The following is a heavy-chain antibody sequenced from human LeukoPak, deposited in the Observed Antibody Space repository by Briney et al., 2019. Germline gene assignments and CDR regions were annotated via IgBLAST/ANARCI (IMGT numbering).Heavy chain of an antibody. CDR3: AIPWVAVAGNDLGY. J-gene: IGHJ4*02. Sequence: GGSLRLSCAASGFTFSSYAMSWVRQAPGKGLEWVSAISGSGGTSYYADSVKGRFAISRDNAKNSPYLQMNSLRAEDTAVYYCAIPWVAVAGNDLGYWGQGTLVTVSS. D-gene: IGHD6-19*01. V-gene: IGHV3-23*01. CDR1: GFTFSSYA. CDR2: ISGSGGTS.